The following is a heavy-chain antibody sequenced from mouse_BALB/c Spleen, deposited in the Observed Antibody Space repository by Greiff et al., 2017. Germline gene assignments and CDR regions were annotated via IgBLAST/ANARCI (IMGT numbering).Heavy chain of an antibody. V-gene: IGHV1-77*01. CDR2: IYPGGGNT. Sequence: QVQLQQSGADLVRPGASVKLSCKASGYTFTHYDINWVRQRSGQGLEWIGEIYPGGGNTYYNEKFKGKATLTADKSYSTAYMQLSSLTSVDSAVYFCAREGFAYWGQGTLVTVSA. J-gene: IGHJ3*01. CDR1: GYTFTHYD. CDR3: AREGFAY.